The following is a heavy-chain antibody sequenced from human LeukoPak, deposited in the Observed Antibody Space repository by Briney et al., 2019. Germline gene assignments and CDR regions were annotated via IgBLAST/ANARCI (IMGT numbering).Heavy chain of an antibody. J-gene: IGHJ4*02. CDR3: AKGRALEVVAAFNY. CDR1: GFTFSSYA. CDR2: ISGSGGST. Sequence: GGSLRPSCAASGFTFSSYAMSWVRQAPGKGLEWVSAISGSGGSTYYADSVKGRFTISRDNSKNTLYLQMNSLRADDTAIYYCAKGRALEVVAAFNYWGQGTVVTASS. V-gene: IGHV3-23*01. D-gene: IGHD2-15*01.